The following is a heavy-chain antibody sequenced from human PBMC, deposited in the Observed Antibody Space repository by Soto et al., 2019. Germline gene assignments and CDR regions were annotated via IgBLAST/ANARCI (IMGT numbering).Heavy chain of an antibody. Sequence: ASVKVSCKASGYTFTSYYMHWVRQAPGQGLEWMGWINAGNGNTKYSQKFQGRVTITRDTSASTAYMELSSLRSEDTAVYYCARDCVAAAGRYYYGMDVCGQGTTVTVSS. V-gene: IGHV1-3*01. CDR2: INAGNGNT. D-gene: IGHD6-13*01. CDR3: ARDCVAAAGRYYYGMDV. CDR1: GYTFTSYY. J-gene: IGHJ6*02.